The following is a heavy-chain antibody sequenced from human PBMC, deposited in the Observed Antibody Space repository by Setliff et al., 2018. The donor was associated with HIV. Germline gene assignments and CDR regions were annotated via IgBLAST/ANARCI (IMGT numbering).Heavy chain of an antibody. J-gene: IGHJ4*02. CDR1: GGSLSSYY. D-gene: IGHD2-21*02. CDR2: VYYSGTT. V-gene: IGHV4-59*01. CDR3: ATFPTTVTALGSNY. Sequence: SETLSLTCSVSGGSLSSYYWSWIRQPPGKGLEWIGYVYYSGTTNYNPSLKSRVSMSVDTSKNQFSLRLSSVTAADTAVYYCATFPTTVTALGSNYWGQGTLVTVSS.